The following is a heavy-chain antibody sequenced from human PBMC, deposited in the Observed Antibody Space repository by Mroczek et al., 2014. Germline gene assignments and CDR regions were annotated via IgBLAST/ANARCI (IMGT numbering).Heavy chain of an antibody. D-gene: IGHD6-19*01. V-gene: IGHV3-9*01. CDR3: AKAAGSSCPTPWSIAVASLAGLRCVDAFDI. Sequence: EVQLVETGGGLVQPGRSLRLSCAASGFTFDDYAMHWVRQAPGKGLEWVSGISWNSGSIGYADSVKGRFTISRDNAKNSLYLQMNSLRAEDTALYYCAKAAGSSCPTPWSIAVASLAGLRCVDAFDIWGQGDNGHRLF. J-gene: IGHJ3*02. CDR2: ISWNSGSI. CDR1: GFTFDDYA.